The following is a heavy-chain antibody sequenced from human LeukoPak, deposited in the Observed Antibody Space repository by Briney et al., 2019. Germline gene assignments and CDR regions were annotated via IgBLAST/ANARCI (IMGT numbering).Heavy chain of an antibody. CDR2: ISSSSSYI. J-gene: IGHJ6*03. Sequence: PGGSLRLSCAASGFTFSSYSMNWVRQAPGKGLEWVSSISSSSSYIYYADSVKGRFTISRDNAKNSLYLQMNSLRAEDTAVYYCARDRNYDILTGYELNYYYMDVWGKGTTVTVSS. D-gene: IGHD3-9*01. V-gene: IGHV3-21*01. CDR1: GFTFSSYS. CDR3: ARDRNYDILTGYELNYYYMDV.